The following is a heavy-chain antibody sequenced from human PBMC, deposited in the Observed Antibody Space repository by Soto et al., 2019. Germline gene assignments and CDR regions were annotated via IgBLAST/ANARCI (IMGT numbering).Heavy chain of an antibody. CDR1: GFTFSSYA. V-gene: IGHV3-30-3*01. Sequence: GGSLRLSCAASGFTFSSYAMHWVRQAPGKGLEWVAVISYDGSNKCYADSVKGRFTISRDNSKNTLYLQMNSLRAEDTAVYYCARDPATSVRQQLDYWGQGTLVTVSS. D-gene: IGHD6-13*01. J-gene: IGHJ4*02. CDR2: ISYDGSNK. CDR3: ARDPATSVRQQLDY.